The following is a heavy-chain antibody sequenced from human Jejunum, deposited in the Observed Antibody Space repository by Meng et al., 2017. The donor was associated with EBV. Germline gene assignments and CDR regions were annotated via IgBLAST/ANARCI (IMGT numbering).Heavy chain of an antibody. V-gene: IGHV4-39*01. Sequence: LVTPFLTLSTTCPVAGGSIGSIIFCWGWIRSPRGKGLEWIGFICFIDYTYPNPSLKSRVTISDETSNNQTSLSLTYVTSPDTAVYYCAMGSDYAKSGYWGQGTLVTVSS. CDR3: AMGSDYAKSGY. D-gene: IGHD4-17*01. CDR1: GGSIGSIIFC. J-gene: IGHJ4*02. CDR2: ICFIDYT.